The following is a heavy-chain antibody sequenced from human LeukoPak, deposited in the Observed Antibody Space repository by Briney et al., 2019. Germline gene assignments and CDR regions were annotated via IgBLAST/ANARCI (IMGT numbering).Heavy chain of an antibody. J-gene: IGHJ4*02. CDR1: GGSFSGYY. CDR3: ARGRVWGRIAVAGPFDY. CDR2: INHSGST. Sequence: PSETLSLTCAVYGGSFSGYYWSWIRQPPGKGLEWIGEINHSGSTNYNPSLKSRVTISVDTSKNQFSLKLSSVTAADTAVYYCARGRVWGRIAVAGPFDYWGQGTLVTVSS. D-gene: IGHD6-19*01. V-gene: IGHV4-34*01.